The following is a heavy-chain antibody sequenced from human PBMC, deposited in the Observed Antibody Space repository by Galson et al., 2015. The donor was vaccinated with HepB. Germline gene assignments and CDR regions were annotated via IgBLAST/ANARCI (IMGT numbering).Heavy chain of an antibody. V-gene: IGHV3-23*01. CDR1: GFTFSIYV. CDR3: AKVDTVAFFYYAMDV. Sequence: SLRLSCAASGFTFSIYVMTWVRQAPGKGLEWVSSISDSGGSTSYADSVKGRFTISRDNSKNMMYLQMNNLRAEDTAVYFCAKVDTVAFFYYAMDVWGQGTTVTVSS. D-gene: IGHD3/OR15-3a*01. CDR2: ISDSGGST. J-gene: IGHJ6*02.